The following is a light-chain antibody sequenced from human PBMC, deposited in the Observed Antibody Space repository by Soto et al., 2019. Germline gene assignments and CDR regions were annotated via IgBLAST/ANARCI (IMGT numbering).Light chain of an antibody. V-gene: IGLV2-11*01. CDR2: DVS. CDR1: SSDVGGYSY. J-gene: IGLJ1*01. CDR3: CSFAGSYTLYV. Sequence: QSALTQPRSVSRSPGQSVTISCTGTSSDVGGYSYVSWFQQHPGKAPKLMIYDVSKRPSGVPDRFSGSKSGNTASLTISGLQAEDEADYYCCSFAGSYTLYVFGTGTKLTVL.